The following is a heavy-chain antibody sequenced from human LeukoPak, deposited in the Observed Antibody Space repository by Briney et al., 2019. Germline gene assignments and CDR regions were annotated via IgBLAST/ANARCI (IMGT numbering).Heavy chain of an antibody. Sequence: PSETLSLTCTVSGGSISSYYWSWIRQPPGKGLEWIGYIHYSGSTNYNPSLKSRVTISVDTSKNQFSLKLSSVTAADTAVYYCARATYSSGWDYWGQGTLVTVSS. V-gene: IGHV4-59*01. CDR1: GGSISSYY. CDR3: ARATYSSGWDY. J-gene: IGHJ4*02. D-gene: IGHD6-19*01. CDR2: IHYSGST.